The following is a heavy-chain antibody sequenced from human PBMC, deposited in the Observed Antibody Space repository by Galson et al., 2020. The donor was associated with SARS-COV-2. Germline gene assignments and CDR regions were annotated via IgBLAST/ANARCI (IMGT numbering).Heavy chain of an antibody. Sequence: SETLSLTCTVSGASIRSGRYHWSWIRQPAGQGLESIGRIYTSGNTNSNPSLKSRVTISQDTSKNQFSLRLRSVTAADTAVYYFARGEFLEFYYYGMDVWGQGTTVTVSS. D-gene: IGHD3-3*01. CDR1: GASIRSGRYH. CDR3: ARGEFLEFYYYGMDV. CDR2: IYTSGNT. J-gene: IGHJ6*02. V-gene: IGHV4-61*02.